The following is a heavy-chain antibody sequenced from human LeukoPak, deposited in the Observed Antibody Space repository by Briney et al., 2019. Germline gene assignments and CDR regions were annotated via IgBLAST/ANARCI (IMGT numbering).Heavy chain of an antibody. CDR2: ITSSSRYI. CDR1: GFTLSRYS. Sequence: GGSLRLSRAASGFTLSRYSMNWVRQAPGKGLEWVSFITSSSRYISYADSVKGRLTISRDNAKNSLYLQMNSLRAEDTAVHYCARDSDVGYWGQGTLVSVSS. J-gene: IGHJ4*02. V-gene: IGHV3-21*01. CDR3: ARDSDVGY.